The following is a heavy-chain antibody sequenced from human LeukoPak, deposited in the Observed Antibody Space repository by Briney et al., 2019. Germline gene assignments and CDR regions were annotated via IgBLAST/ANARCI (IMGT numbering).Heavy chain of an antibody. D-gene: IGHD3-10*01. CDR3: ARGPRFGELLWHWFDP. Sequence: SETLSLTCTVSGYSISSGHYWGWIRQPPGKGLEWIGSMYHSGSTYYNPPLKSRVTISEDTSKNQFSLKLRSVTTADTAVYYCARGPRFGELLWHWFDPWGQGTLVTVSS. J-gene: IGHJ5*02. V-gene: IGHV4-38-2*02. CDR1: GYSISSGHY. CDR2: MYHSGST.